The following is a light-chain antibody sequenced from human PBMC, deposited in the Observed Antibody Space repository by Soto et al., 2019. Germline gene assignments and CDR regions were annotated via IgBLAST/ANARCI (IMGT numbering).Light chain of an antibody. CDR1: QDISNY. CDR2: DAS. V-gene: IGKV1-33*01. CDR3: QQYDNLPLT. J-gene: IGKJ4*01. Sequence: DIQMTQSPSSLSASVGDRVTITCQASQDISNYLNWYQQKPGKAPKLLFYDASNLETGVPSRFSGSGSGTDFTFTISSLQPEDIATYYCQQYDNLPLTFGGGTKVDIK.